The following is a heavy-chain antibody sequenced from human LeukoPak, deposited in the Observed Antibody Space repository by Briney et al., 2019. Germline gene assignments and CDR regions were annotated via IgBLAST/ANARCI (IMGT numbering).Heavy chain of an antibody. CDR1: GLTFSNYW. Sequence: PGGSLRLSCAASGLTFSNYWMSWVRQAPGKGLEWVANIKEDGNDKYYVDSVKGRFTISRDNAKKLLYLQMNSLRAEDTAVYYCARDRSRFYYWGQGTLVTVSS. D-gene: IGHD2-2*01. J-gene: IGHJ4*02. V-gene: IGHV3-7*01. CDR3: ARDRSRFYY. CDR2: IKEDGNDK.